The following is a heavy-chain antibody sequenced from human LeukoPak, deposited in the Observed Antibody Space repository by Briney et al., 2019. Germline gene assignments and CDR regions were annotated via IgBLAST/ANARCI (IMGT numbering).Heavy chain of an antibody. CDR1: GFSFSNYR. D-gene: IGHD1-7*01. CDR2: IKADGSEE. Sequence: PGGSLRLSCVTSGFSFSNYRMNWVRLAPGKGLEWVAIIKADGSEEHYVDSVRGRFTVSRDNAKNSLYLQMSSLRVEDTAVYYCARSNYGPENWGQGTLVTVSS. V-gene: IGHV3-7*01. J-gene: IGHJ4*02. CDR3: ARSNYGPEN.